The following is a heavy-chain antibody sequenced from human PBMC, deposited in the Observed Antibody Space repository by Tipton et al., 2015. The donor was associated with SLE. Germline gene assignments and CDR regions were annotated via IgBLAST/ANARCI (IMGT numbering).Heavy chain of an antibody. Sequence: SLTCTVSGYSISSDYYWGWIRQPPGKGLEWIGSIYHSGSTHYNPSLKSRVSISVDTSKNQFSLKLSSVTAADTAVYYCAGMSYPREGYFDYWGQGTLVTVSS. CDR2: IYHSGST. D-gene: IGHD1-26*01. V-gene: IGHV4-38-2*02. CDR3: AGMSYPREGYFDY. J-gene: IGHJ4*02. CDR1: GYSISSDYY.